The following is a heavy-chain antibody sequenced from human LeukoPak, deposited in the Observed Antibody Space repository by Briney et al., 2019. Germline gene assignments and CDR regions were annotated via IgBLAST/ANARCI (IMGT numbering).Heavy chain of an antibody. V-gene: IGHV3-30*18. CDR1: GFTFSSYG. J-gene: IGHJ3*02. CDR3: AKAWSGTVGFDI. CDR2: ISYDGSNK. D-gene: IGHD6-13*01. Sequence: PGRSLRLPCAASGFTFSSYGMHWVRQAPGKGLEWVAVISYDGSNKYYADSVKGRFTISRDNSKNTLYLQMNSLRAEDTAVYYRAKAWSGTVGFDIWGQGTVVTVSS.